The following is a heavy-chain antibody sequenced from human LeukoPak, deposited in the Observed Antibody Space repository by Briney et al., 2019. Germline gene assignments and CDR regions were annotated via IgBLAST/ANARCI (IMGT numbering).Heavy chain of an antibody. CDR2: IYYSGST. V-gene: IGHV4-39*07. CDR1: GGSISSSSYY. CDR3: ARGVVNYFDY. Sequence: SETLSLTCTVSGGSISSSSYYWGWIRQPPGKGLEWIGSIYYSGSTYYNPSLKSRVTISVDTSKNQFSLKLTSVTAADTAVYYCARGVVNYFDYWGQGTLVTVSS. D-gene: IGHD2-2*01. J-gene: IGHJ4*02.